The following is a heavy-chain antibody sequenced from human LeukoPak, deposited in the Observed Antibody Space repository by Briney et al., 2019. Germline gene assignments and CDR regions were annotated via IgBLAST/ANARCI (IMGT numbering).Heavy chain of an antibody. CDR2: ISSRSSYI. V-gene: IGHV3-21*01. CDR1: GFTFRSYN. CDR3: ARGASRADY. J-gene: IGHJ4*02. Sequence: GGSLRLSCAASGFTFRSYNMNWVCQPPGKRPEWVSSISSRSSYIYYADSVKGRFTISRDNAKNSLYLQMNSLRAEDTALYYCARGASRADYWGQGTLVTV.